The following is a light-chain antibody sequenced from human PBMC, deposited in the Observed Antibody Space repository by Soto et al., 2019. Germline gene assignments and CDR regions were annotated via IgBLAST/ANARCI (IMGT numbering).Light chain of an antibody. Sequence: QPVLTQPASVSGSPGQSITISCTGTSSDIGSYNYVSWYQQHPGQAPKLMIYDVTNRPSGVSNRFSGSKSGNTASLTISGLQAEDEADYYCSSPRSSSFYVFGTGTKLTVL. V-gene: IGLV2-14*03. CDR3: SSPRSSSFYV. CDR1: SSDIGSYNY. J-gene: IGLJ1*01. CDR2: DVT.